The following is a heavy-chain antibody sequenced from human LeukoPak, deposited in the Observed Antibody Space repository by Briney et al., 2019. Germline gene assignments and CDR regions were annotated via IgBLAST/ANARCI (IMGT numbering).Heavy chain of an antibody. V-gene: IGHV1-69*13. Sequence: ASVKVSCKASGGTFSSYAISWVRQAPGQGLEWMGGIIPIFGTANYAQKFQGRVTITEDESTSTAYMELSSLRSEDTAVYYCARGMGDYGMDYYYGMDVWGQGTTVTVSS. CDR3: ARGMGDYGMDYYYGMDV. CDR1: GGTFSSYA. D-gene: IGHD4-17*01. CDR2: IIPIFGTA. J-gene: IGHJ6*02.